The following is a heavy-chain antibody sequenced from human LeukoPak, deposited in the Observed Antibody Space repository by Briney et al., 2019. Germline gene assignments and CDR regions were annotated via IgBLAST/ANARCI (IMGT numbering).Heavy chain of an antibody. CDR2: ISSSGSTI. CDR3: AREYSYGLNDAFDI. J-gene: IGHJ3*02. Sequence: GGSLRLSCAASGFTFSSYEMNWVRQAPGKGLEWVSYISSSGSTIYYADSVKGRFTISRDNAKNSLYLQMNSLRAEDTAVYYCAREYSYGLNDAFDIWGQGTMVTVSS. CDR1: GFTFSSYE. V-gene: IGHV3-48*03. D-gene: IGHD5-18*01.